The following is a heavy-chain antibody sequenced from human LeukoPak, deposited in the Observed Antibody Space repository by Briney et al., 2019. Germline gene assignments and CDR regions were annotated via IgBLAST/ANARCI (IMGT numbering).Heavy chain of an antibody. CDR3: TRLDSEGGYSGYDYGMDV. CDR1: GFTFSSYG. Sequence: GRSLRLSCAASGFTFSSYGMHWVRQASGKGLEWVGRIRSKANSYATAYAASVKGRFTISRDDSKNTAYLQMNSLKTEDTAVYYCTRLDSEGGYSGYDYGMDVWGQGTTVTVSS. D-gene: IGHD1-26*01. J-gene: IGHJ6*02. V-gene: IGHV3-73*01. CDR2: IRSKANSYAT.